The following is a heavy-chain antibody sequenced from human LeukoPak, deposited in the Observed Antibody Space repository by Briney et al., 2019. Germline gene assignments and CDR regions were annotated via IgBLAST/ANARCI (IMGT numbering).Heavy chain of an antibody. V-gene: IGHV3-21*01. J-gene: IGHJ3*02. CDR3: ARDGSSGSSAFDI. D-gene: IGHD3-22*01. CDR1: GFTFSSYS. CDR2: IFSSSSYI. Sequence: GGSLRLSCAASGFTFSSYSMNWVRQAPGKGLEWVSSIFSSSSYIYYADSVKGRFTISRDNAKNSLYLQMNSLRAEDTAVYYCARDGSSGSSAFDIWGQGTMVTVSS.